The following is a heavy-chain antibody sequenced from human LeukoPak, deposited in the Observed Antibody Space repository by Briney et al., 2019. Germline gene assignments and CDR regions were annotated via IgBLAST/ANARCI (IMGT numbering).Heavy chain of an antibody. J-gene: IGHJ6*03. CDR3: ARHKRTRYSSSWEKNYYYYYMDV. CDR1: GGSFSGYY. Sequence: SETLSLTCAVYGGSFSGYYWSWIRQPPGKGLEWIGEINHSGSTKYNSSLKSRVTISVDTSKNQFSLKLNSVTAADTAVYYCARHKRTRYSSSWEKNYYYYYMDVWGKGTTVTISS. D-gene: IGHD6-13*01. V-gene: IGHV4-34*01. CDR2: INHSGST.